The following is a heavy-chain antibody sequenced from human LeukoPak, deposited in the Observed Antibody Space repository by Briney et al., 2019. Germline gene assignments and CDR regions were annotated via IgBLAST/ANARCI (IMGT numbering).Heavy chain of an antibody. CDR2: IRYDGSNK. V-gene: IGHV3-30*02. CDR1: GFTFSSYG. J-gene: IGHJ4*02. Sequence: GGSLRLSCAASGFTFSSYGMHWVRQAPGKGLEWVAFIRYDGSNKYYADSVKGRFTISRDNSKNTLCLQMNSLRAEDTAVYYCAKEETQWLRPTPFDYWGQGTLVTVSS. D-gene: IGHD5-12*01. CDR3: AKEETQWLRPTPFDY.